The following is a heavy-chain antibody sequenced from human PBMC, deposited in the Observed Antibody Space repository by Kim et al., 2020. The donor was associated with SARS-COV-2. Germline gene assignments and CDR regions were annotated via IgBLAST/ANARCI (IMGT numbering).Heavy chain of an antibody. D-gene: IGHD6-19*01. Sequence: GGSLRLSCAASGFTFSSYAMHWVRQAPGKGLEWVAVISYDGSNKYYADSVKGRFTISRDNSKNTLYLQMNSLRAEDTAVYYCARDYLSGAVAGTRDYWGQGTLVTVSS. CDR2: ISYDGSNK. V-gene: IGHV3-30-3*01. CDR1: GFTFSSYA. J-gene: IGHJ4*02. CDR3: ARDYLSGAVAGTRDY.